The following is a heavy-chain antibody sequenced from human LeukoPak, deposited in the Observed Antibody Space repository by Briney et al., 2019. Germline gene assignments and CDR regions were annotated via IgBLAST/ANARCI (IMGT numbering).Heavy chain of an antibody. CDR2: INPNSGGT. CDR1: GYTFTGYY. V-gene: IGHV1-2*02. J-gene: IGHJ4*02. D-gene: IGHD3-22*01. CDR3: ARDPYYYDSSGYEPHFDY. Sequence: ASVKVSCKASGYTFTGYYMHWVRQAPGQGLEWMGWINPNSGGTNYAQKFQGRVTMTRDTSISTAYMELSRLRSDDTAVYYSARDPYYYDSSGYEPHFDYWGQGTLVTVSS.